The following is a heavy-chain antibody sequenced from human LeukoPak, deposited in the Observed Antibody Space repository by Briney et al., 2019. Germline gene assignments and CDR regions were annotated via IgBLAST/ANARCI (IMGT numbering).Heavy chain of an antibody. Sequence: ASVKVSCKVSGYTLTELSMHWVRQAPGKGLEWMGGFDPEDGETIYAQKFQGRVTMTEDTSTDTAYMELSSLRSEDTAVYYCATDLQAVAQVDYWGQGTLVTVSS. CDR1: GYTLTELS. CDR3: ATDLQAVAQVDY. CDR2: FDPEDGET. D-gene: IGHD6-19*01. J-gene: IGHJ4*02. V-gene: IGHV1-24*01.